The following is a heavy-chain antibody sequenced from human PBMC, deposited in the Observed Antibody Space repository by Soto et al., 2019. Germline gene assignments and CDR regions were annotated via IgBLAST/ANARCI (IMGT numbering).Heavy chain of an antibody. CDR3: ARAYYYDSSGYYAFDI. CDR2: IYSGGST. J-gene: IGHJ3*02. V-gene: IGHV3-53*01. Sequence: HPGGSLRLSCAASEFTVSSNYMSWVRQAPGKGLEWVSVIYSGGSTYYADSVKGRFTISRDNSKNTLYLQMNSLRAEDTAVYYCARAYYYDSSGYYAFDIWGQGTMVTVSS. D-gene: IGHD3-22*01. CDR1: EFTVSSNY.